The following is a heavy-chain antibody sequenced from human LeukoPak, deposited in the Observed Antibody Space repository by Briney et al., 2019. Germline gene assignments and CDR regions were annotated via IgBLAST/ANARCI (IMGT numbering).Heavy chain of an antibody. D-gene: IGHD4-23*01. J-gene: IGHJ1*01. Sequence: SETLSLTCTVSGYSISSGYYWGWIRQPPGKGLEWIGSIYHSGNTYYNPSLKSRVTISVDTSKNQFSLKLSSVTAADTAVYYCARGAVGNSGYFQHWGQGTLVTVSS. CDR2: IYHSGNT. V-gene: IGHV4-38-2*02. CDR3: ARGAVGNSGYFQH. CDR1: GYSISSGYY.